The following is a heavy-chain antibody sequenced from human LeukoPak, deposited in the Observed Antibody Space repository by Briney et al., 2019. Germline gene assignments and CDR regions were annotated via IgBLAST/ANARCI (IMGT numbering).Heavy chain of an antibody. CDR2: ISGSGGST. CDR3: AKWFVKVGATNDYYFDY. V-gene: IGHV3-23*01. J-gene: IGHJ4*02. Sequence: GGSLRLSVQASGFTFSSYAMSGFRQAPGKGLDWVSAISGSGGSTYYADSVKGRFTISRDNSKNTLYLQMNSLRAEDTAVYYCAKWFVKVGATNDYYFDYWGQGTLVTVSS. D-gene: IGHD1-26*01. CDR1: GFTFSSYA.